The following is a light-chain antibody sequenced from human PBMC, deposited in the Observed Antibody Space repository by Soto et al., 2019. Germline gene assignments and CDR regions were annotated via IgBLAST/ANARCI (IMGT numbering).Light chain of an antibody. J-gene: IGKJ5*01. CDR1: QSVSAN. Sequence: EIVMTPSPATLSVSPGERATLSCRASQSVSANLAWYQQKPGQAPRLLIYGASTRATGIPARFSGSGSGTEFTLTISSLQSEDFAVYYCQQYSKWPPITFGQGTRLEI. V-gene: IGKV3-15*01. CDR3: QQYSKWPPIT. CDR2: GAS.